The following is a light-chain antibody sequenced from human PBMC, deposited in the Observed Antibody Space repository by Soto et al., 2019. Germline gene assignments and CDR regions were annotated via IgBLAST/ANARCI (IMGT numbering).Light chain of an antibody. V-gene: IGLV2-11*01. J-gene: IGLJ1*01. Sequence: QSALTQPRLVSGSPGQSVTISCTGTNSDVGRYNYVSWYQQHPGKAPKLMLYDVTKRPAGVPDRFSGSKSGNTASLTISGLQSEDEADYYCCSYAGKYIYVFGTGTKVTVL. CDR2: DVT. CDR3: CSYAGKYIYV. CDR1: NSDVGRYNY.